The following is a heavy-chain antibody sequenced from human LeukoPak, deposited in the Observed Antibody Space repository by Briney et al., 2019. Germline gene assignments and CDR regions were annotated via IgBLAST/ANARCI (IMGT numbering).Heavy chain of an antibody. J-gene: IGHJ4*02. V-gene: IGHV3-53*01. CDR1: GFTVSSNY. D-gene: IGHD4-17*01. CDR2: IYSSGST. Sequence: PGGSLRLSCAASGFTVSSNYMNWVRQAPGKGLEWVSVIYSSGSTYYADSVKGRFTISRDNSKNTLYLQMNRPGAEDTAGDYCARDLYGVSHDYWGQGTLVTVSS. CDR3: ARDLYGVSHDY.